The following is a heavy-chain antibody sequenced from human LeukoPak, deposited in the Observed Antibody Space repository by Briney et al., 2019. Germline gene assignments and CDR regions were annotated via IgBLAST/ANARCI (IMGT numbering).Heavy chain of an antibody. J-gene: IGHJ6*03. D-gene: IGHD5-12*01. CDR3: AKGGGYEAQYYYYYLDV. V-gene: IGHV3-30*02. CDR1: GFTFSSYG. CDR2: IRYDGSNK. Sequence: GSLRLSCAASGFTFSSYGMYWVRQAPGKGLEWVAFIRYDGSNKYYADSVKGRFTVSRDNSKNTLYLQMKSLRAEDTAVYYCAKGGGYEAQYYYYYLDVWGKGTTVTISS.